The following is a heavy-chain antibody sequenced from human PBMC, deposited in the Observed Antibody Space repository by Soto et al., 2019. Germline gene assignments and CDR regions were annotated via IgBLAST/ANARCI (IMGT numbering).Heavy chain of an antibody. CDR1: GYTLIDYY. CDR3: ARSSGGHSFNGMDV. D-gene: IGHD1-26*01. J-gene: IGHJ6*02. V-gene: IGHV1-2*02. CDR2: INPKNGDT. Sequence: VQLVQSGAEVKRPGASVKVTCEASGYTLIDYYIHWVRQAPGQGLEWLGWINPKNGDTKTTQNSQGRVTLTRDTSIRAAYMEISRLRSDDTAVYYCARSSGGHSFNGMDVWGQGTSVTVSS.